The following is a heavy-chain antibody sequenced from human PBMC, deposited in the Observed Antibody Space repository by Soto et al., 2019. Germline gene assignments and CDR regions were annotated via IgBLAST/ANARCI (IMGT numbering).Heavy chain of an antibody. CDR2: ISSSGSTI. J-gene: IGHJ6*03. CDR3: ARDRQSPHYYYYYMDV. Sequence: GGSLRLSCAASGFTFSDYYMSWIRQAPGKGLEWVSYISSSGSTIYYADSVKGRFTISRDNAKNSLYLQMNSLRAEDTAVYYCARDRQSPHYYYYYMDVWGKGTTVTVSS. CDR1: GFTFSDYY. V-gene: IGHV3-11*01.